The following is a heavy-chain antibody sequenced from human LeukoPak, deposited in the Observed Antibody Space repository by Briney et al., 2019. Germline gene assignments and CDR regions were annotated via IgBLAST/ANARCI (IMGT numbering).Heavy chain of an antibody. D-gene: IGHD3-16*01. V-gene: IGHV3-30*02. CDR3: ARVRWGGLYYFDY. CDR1: GFTFSSYG. J-gene: IGHJ4*02. CDR2: VRYDGSNK. Sequence: GGSLRLSCAASGFTFSSYGMHWVRQAPGKGLEWVAFVRYDGSNKYYADSVKGRFTISRDNSKNTLYLQMNSLRAEDTAVYYCARVRWGGLYYFDYWGQGTLVTVSS.